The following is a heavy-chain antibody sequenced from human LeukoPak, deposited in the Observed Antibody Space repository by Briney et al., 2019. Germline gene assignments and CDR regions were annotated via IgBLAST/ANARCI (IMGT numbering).Heavy chain of an antibody. J-gene: IGHJ5*02. CDR1: GYTFTNYA. V-gene: IGHV1-3*01. CDR3: ARDGGYCSGGSCYPANWFDP. Sequence: GASVKVSCKASGYTFTNYAMHWVRQAPGQRLEWMGWINAGNGNTKYSQKFQGRVTITRDTSASTAYMELSSLRSEDTAAYYCARDGGYCSGGSCYPANWFDPWGQGTLVTVSS. CDR2: INAGNGNT. D-gene: IGHD2-15*01.